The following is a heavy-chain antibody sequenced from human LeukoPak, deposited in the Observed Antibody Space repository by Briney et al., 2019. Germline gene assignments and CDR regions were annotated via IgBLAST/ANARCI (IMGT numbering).Heavy chain of an antibody. V-gene: IGHV4-4*07. CDR2: IYTGGST. CDR1: GGSVGSFSIYY. CDR3: AMYNYDTSGFDY. J-gene: IGHJ4*02. D-gene: IGHD3-22*01. Sequence: SETLSLTCSVSGGSVGSFSIYYWSWVPQPAGKGLEGIGRIYTGGSTSTSYNPSLKSRVSISVDKSKNHFSLTLRSVTAADTAVYYCAMYNYDTSGFDYWGQGTRVTVSS.